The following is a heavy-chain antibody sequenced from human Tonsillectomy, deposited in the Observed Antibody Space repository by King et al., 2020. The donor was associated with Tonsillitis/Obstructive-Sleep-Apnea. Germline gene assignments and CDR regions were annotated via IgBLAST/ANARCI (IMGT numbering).Heavy chain of an antibody. Sequence: VQLQESGPGLVKPSETLSLTGTVSGGSISSYYWSLIRQPPGKGLEWIGYIYYSGSTNYNPSLKSRVTISVDPSKNQFSLKLSSVTAADTAVYYCARVGYDNWFDPWGQGTLVTVSS. V-gene: IGHV4-59*01. CDR1: GGSISSYY. CDR2: IYYSGST. CDR3: ARVGYDNWFDP. D-gene: IGHD1-1*01. J-gene: IGHJ5*02.